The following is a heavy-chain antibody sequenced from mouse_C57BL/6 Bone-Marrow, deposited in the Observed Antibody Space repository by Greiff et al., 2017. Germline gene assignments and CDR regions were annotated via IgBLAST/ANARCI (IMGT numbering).Heavy chain of an antibody. CDR2: IYPGSGST. CDR3: ARPYYSNYWYVDV. V-gene: IGHV1-55*01. Sequence: QVQLQQPGAELVKPGASVKMSCKASGYTFTSYWITWVKQRPGQGLEWIGDIYPGSGSTNYNEKFKRKATLTVDTSSSTAYMQLSSLHSEDSAVYYCARPYYSNYWYVDVWGTGTTVTVSS. J-gene: IGHJ1*03. CDR1: GYTFTSYW. D-gene: IGHD2-5*01.